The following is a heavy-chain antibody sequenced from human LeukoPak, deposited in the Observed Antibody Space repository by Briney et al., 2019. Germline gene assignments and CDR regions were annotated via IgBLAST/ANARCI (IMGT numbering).Heavy chain of an antibody. V-gene: IGHV3-11*06. CDR3: ARGGVYCSSTSCYDDY. J-gene: IGHJ4*02. CDR1: GFTFSDYY. CDR2: ISSSSSYT. Sequence: PGGSLRLSCAASGFTFSDYYMSWIRQAPGKGLEWVSYISSSSSYTNYADSVKGRFTISRDNAKNSLYLQVNSLRAEDTAVYYCARGGVYCSSTSCYDDYWGRGTLVTVSS. D-gene: IGHD2-2*01.